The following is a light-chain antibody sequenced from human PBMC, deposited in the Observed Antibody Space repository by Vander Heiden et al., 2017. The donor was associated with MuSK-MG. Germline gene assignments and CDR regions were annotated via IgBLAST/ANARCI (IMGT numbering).Light chain of an antibody. Sequence: DIQMTQSPSSLSASVGDRVTITCRATQSIRSYLHWYQQKPGKAPKLLIYAASSLQSGVPSRFSGSGSGTDFTLTISRLQREDFATYYCQQSDTIPYTFGQGTKLELK. CDR1: QSIRSY. V-gene: IGKV1-39*01. CDR3: QQSDTIPYT. CDR2: AAS. J-gene: IGKJ2*01.